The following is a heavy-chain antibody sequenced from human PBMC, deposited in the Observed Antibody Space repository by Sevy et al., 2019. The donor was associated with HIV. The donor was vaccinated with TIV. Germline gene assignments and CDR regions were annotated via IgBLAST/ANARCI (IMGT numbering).Heavy chain of an antibody. J-gene: IGHJ3*02. Sequence: GKSLKISCKGSGYSFTSYWIGWLRQMPGKGLEWMGIIYPGHSDTRHSPSFQGQVTISADKSISTAYLQWSSLKASDTALYYCARNEGAFYYDSSHAFDIWGQGTPVTVSS. CDR2: IYPGHSDT. CDR1: GYSFTSYW. D-gene: IGHD3-22*01. V-gene: IGHV5-51*01. CDR3: ARNEGAFYYDSSHAFDI.